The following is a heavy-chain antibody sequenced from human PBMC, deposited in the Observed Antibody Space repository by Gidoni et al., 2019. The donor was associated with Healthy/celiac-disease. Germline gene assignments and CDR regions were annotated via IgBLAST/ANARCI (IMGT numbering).Heavy chain of an antibody. J-gene: IGHJ6*02. V-gene: IGHV4-59*01. Sequence: QVQLQESGPGLVKPSETLSLTCTVSGGSISSYYWSWIRQPPGKGLEWIGYIYSSGSTNYNPSLKSRVTISVDTSKNQFSLKLSSVTAADTAVYYCARDGTGGNSGEYYYYYYGMDVWGQGTTVTVSS. D-gene: IGHD2-21*02. CDR3: ARDGTGGNSGEYYYYYYGMDV. CDR2: IYSSGST. CDR1: GGSISSYY.